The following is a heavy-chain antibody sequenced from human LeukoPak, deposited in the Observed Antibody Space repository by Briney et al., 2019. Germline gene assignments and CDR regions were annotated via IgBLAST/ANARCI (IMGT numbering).Heavy chain of an antibody. CDR3: ARRLYSGYEDY. CDR2: ISAYNGNT. D-gene: IGHD5-12*01. CDR1: GYTFTSYD. V-gene: IGHV1-18*01. J-gene: IGHJ4*02. Sequence: GASVKVSCKASGYTFTSYDINWVRRATGQGLEWMGWISAYNGNTNYAQKLQGRVTMTTDTSTSTAYMELRSLRSDDTAVYYCARRLYSGYEDYWGQGTLVTVSS.